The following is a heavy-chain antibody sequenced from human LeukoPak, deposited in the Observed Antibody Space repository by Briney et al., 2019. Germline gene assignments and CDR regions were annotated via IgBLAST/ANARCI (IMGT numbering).Heavy chain of an antibody. CDR2: IYTSGST. D-gene: IGHD6-13*01. V-gene: IGHV4-61*02. CDR1: GGSISSASYY. Sequence: SETLSLTCTVSGGSISSASYYWSWLRQPAGKGLEWLGRIYTSGSTNYNPSLKSRVAISVDTSKNQFSLKLTSVTAADTAVYYCAREIASGGTWYFDLWGRGTLITVSS. J-gene: IGHJ2*01. CDR3: AREIASGGTWYFDL.